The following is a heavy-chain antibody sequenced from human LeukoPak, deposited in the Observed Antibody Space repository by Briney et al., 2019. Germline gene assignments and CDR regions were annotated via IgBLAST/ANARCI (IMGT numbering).Heavy chain of an antibody. CDR1: GYTLTEFS. Sequence: ASVKVSCKVSGYTLTEFSKHWVRQAPGKGLEWMGDFDPEEGETIYAQTLQGRVTMPEDTPTDTAHMELSSLRSEDTAVYYCATVRLMIRDYWGQGTLVTVSS. CDR2: FDPEEGET. CDR3: ATVRLMIRDY. D-gene: IGHD2-8*01. J-gene: IGHJ4*02. V-gene: IGHV1-24*01.